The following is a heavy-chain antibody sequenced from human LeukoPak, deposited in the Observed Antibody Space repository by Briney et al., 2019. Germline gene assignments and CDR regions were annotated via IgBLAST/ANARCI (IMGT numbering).Heavy chain of an antibody. CDR2: IYYSGST. CDR1: GGSISSYY. D-gene: IGHD4-23*01. CDR3: ARHSPTVVTPGYFDP. J-gene: IGHJ5*02. Sequence: KPSETLSLTCTVSGGSISSYYWSWIRQPPGKGLEWIGYIYYSGSTNYNPSLKSRVTISVDTSKNQFSLKLSSVTAADTAVYYCARHSPTVVTPGYFDPWGQGTLVTVSS. V-gene: IGHV4-59*08.